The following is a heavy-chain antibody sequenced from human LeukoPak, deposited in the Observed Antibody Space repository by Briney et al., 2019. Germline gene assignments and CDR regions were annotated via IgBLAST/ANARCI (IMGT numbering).Heavy chain of an antibody. CDR3: AELTSMVEQY. V-gene: IGHV3-74*01. CDR1: EFTFSSYW. Sequence: GGSLRLSCVASEFTFSSYWMHWVRQAPGKGLVWVSRINSDGSSTRYADSVKGRFTISRDNAKNTLYLQMNSLRAEDTAVCYCAELTSMVEQYWGQGTLVTVSS. J-gene: IGHJ4*02. CDR2: INSDGSST. D-gene: IGHD3-10*01.